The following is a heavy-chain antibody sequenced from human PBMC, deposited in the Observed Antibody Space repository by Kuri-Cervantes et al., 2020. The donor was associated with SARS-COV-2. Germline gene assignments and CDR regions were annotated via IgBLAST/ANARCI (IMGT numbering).Heavy chain of an antibody. Sequence: WGSLRLSCAASGFTFSSYWMSWVRQAPGKGLEWVANIKQDGSEKYYVDSVKGRFTISRDNAKNSLYLQMNIPRAEDTAVYYCARDCSSTSCYFGSAGDFYYWGQGTLVTVSS. D-gene: IGHD2-2*01. CDR3: ARDCSSTSCYFGSAGDFYY. V-gene: IGHV3-7*01. CDR1: GFTFSSYW. J-gene: IGHJ4*02. CDR2: IKQDGSEK.